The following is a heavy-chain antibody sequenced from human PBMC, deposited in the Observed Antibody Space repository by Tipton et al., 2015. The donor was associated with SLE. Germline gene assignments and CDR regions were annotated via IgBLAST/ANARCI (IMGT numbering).Heavy chain of an antibody. CDR2: ISYDGSNK. Sequence: SLRLSCAASGFTFSSYAMHWVRQAPGKGLEWVAVISYDGSNKYYADSVKGRFTISRDNSKNTLYLQMNSLRAEDTAVYYCAREGDWYFDLWGRGTLVTVSS. D-gene: IGHD3-16*01. V-gene: IGHV3-30-3*01. CDR3: AREGDWYFDL. J-gene: IGHJ2*01. CDR1: GFTFSSYA.